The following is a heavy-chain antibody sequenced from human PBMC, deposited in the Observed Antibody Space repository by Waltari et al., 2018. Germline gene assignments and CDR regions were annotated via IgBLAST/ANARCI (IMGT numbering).Heavy chain of an antibody. CDR3: ARGPPQWLVHPRDYYYMDV. CDR1: GGSFSGYY. Sequence: QVQLQQWGAGLLKPSETLSLTCAVYGGSFSGYYWSWIRPPPGKGLEWIGEFNHSGNTNYNPSLKSRVTISVDTSKNQFSLKLSSVTAADTAVYYCARGPPQWLVHPRDYYYMDVWGKGTTVTVSS. V-gene: IGHV4-34*01. J-gene: IGHJ6*03. CDR2: FNHSGNT. D-gene: IGHD6-19*01.